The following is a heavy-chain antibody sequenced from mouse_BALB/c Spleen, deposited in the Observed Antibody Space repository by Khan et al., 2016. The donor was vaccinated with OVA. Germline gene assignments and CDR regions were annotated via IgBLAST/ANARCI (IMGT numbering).Heavy chain of an antibody. CDR2: IWSGGTT. CDR3: ARNYDYDDGLAY. J-gene: IGHJ3*01. CDR1: GFSLTTYG. Sequence: QVQLKQSGPGLVQPSQSLSITCTVSGFSLTTYGVHWVRQSPGKGLEWLGVIWSGGTTDYSAAFISRLSITKDNSKSKVFFKMISLQANDTAIYYCARNYDYDDGLAYWGQGTLVTVSA. V-gene: IGHV2-2*02. D-gene: IGHD2-4*01.